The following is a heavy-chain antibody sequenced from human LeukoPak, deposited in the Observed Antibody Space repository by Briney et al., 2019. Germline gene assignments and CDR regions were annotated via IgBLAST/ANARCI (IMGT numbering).Heavy chain of an antibody. D-gene: IGHD6-19*01. V-gene: IGHV3-66*01. CDR1: GFTVSSNY. CDR2: IYSGGST. Sequence: GGSLRLSCAASGFTVSSNYMSWVRQAPGKGLEWVSVIYSGGSTYYADSVKGRFTISRDNSKNTLYLQMNSLRAEDTAVYYCGNAPGEQWPYYFDYWGQGTLVTVSS. J-gene: IGHJ4*02. CDR3: GNAPGEQWPYYFDY.